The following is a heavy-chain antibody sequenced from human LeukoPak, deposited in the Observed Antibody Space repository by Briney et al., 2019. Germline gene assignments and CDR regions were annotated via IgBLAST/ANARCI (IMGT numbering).Heavy chain of an antibody. V-gene: IGHV3-30-3*02. CDR2: ISYDGSNK. D-gene: IGHD6-19*01. CDR3: AKTGYSSGPYYFDY. Sequence: GGSLRLSRAASGFTFSGYPIHWVRQAPGKGLEWVAVISYDGSNKYYADSVKGRFTISRDNSKNTLYLQMNSLRAEDTAVYYCAKTGYSSGPYYFDYWGQGTLVTVSS. J-gene: IGHJ4*02. CDR1: GFTFSGYP.